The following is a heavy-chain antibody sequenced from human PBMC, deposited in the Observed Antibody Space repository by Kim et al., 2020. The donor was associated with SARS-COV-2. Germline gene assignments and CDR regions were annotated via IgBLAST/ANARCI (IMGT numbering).Heavy chain of an antibody. CDR1: GFTFSSYA. CDR3: ARDKSSAGTIFDY. CDR2: ISYDGSNK. Sequence: GGSLRLSCAASGFTFSSYAMHWVRQAPGKGLEWVAVISYDGSNKYYADSVKGRFTISRDNSKNTLYLQMNSLRAEDTAVYYCARDKSSAGTIFDYWCQGT. V-gene: IGHV3-30-3*01. D-gene: IGHD3-10*01. J-gene: IGHJ4*02.